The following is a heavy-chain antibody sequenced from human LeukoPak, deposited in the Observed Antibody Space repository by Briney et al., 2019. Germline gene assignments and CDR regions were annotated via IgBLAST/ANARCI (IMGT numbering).Heavy chain of an antibody. J-gene: IGHJ6*02. Sequence: SETLSLTCTVSGGSISSYYWSWIRQPAGKGQEWIGRIYTSGSTNYNPSLKSRVTMSVDTSKNQFSLKLSSVTAADTAVYYCARDRTAMYYYGMDVWGQGTTVTVSS. CDR2: IYTSGST. D-gene: IGHD5-18*01. V-gene: IGHV4-4*07. CDR3: ARDRTAMYYYGMDV. CDR1: GGSISSYY.